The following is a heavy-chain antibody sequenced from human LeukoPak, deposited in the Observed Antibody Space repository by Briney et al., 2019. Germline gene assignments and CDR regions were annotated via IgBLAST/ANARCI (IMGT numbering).Heavy chain of an antibody. J-gene: IGHJ4*02. CDR3: ARGRGVVTAIDY. D-gene: IGHD2-21*02. Sequence: PSETLSLTCAVYGGSFSGYYWSWVRQPPGKGLEWMGEINHSGSTNYNPSLKSRVTISVDTSKTQFSLKLSSVTAADTAVYYCARGRGVVTAIDYWGQGTLVTVSS. CDR1: GGSFSGYY. V-gene: IGHV4-34*01. CDR2: INHSGST.